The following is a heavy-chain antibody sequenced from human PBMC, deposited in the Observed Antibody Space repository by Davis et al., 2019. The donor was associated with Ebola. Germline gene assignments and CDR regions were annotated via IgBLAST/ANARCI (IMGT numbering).Heavy chain of an antibody. CDR2: ISYDGSNK. V-gene: IGHV3-30*03. CDR3: ARASSYFDY. J-gene: IGHJ4*02. CDR1: GFTFSSYG. Sequence: PGGSLRLSCAASGFTFSSYGMHWVRQAPGKGLEWVAVISYDGSNKYYADSVKGRFTISRDNSKNTLYLQMNSLRAEDTAVYYCARASSYFDYWGQGTRVTVSS.